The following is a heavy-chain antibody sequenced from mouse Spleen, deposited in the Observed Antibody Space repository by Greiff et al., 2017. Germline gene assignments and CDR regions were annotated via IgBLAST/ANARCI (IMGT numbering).Heavy chain of an antibody. CDR2: INPSSGYT. D-gene: IGHD2-1*01. CDR1: GYTFTSYT. V-gene: IGHV1-4*01. CDR3: ARGNSYAMDY. Sequence: VQLVESGAELARPGASVKMSCKASGYTFTSYTMHWVKQRPGQGLEWIGYINPSSGYTKYNQKFKDKATLTADKSSSTAYMQLSSLTSEDSAVYYCARGNSYAMDYWGQGTSVTVSS. J-gene: IGHJ4*01.